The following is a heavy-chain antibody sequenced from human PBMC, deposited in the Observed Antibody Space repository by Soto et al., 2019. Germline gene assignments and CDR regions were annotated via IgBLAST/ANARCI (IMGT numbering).Heavy chain of an antibody. J-gene: IGHJ5*02. D-gene: IGHD6-19*01. CDR3: ARVGPIAVAGTAEFDP. CDR1: GGSISSGDYY. Sequence: QVQLQESGPGLVKPSQTLSLTCTVSGGSISSGDYYWSWIRQPPGKGLEWIGYIYYSGSTYYNPSLKSRVTISVDTSKNQFSLKLSSVTAADTAVYYCARVGPIAVAGTAEFDPWGQGTLVTVSS. CDR2: IYYSGST. V-gene: IGHV4-30-4*01.